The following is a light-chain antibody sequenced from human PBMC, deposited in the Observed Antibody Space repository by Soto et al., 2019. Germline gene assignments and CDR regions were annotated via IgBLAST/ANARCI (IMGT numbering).Light chain of an antibody. CDR1: QTISTS. CDR2: GAS. Sequence: DIQMTQSPSSLSASVGDSVSISCRAIQTISTSLNGYQQKPGKAPKLLIYGASTLQSGVPSRFRGSGSGTDFTLTISNLQPEDFATYYCQQSYSTPTFGGGTKVEIK. CDR3: QQSYSTPT. J-gene: IGKJ4*01. V-gene: IGKV1-39*01.